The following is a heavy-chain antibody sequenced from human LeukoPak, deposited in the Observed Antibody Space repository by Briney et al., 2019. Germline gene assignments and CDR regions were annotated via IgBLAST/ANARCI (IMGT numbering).Heavy chain of an antibody. D-gene: IGHD4-17*01. V-gene: IGHV4-59*08. J-gene: IGHJ5*02. CDR3: ARRIGYGDYPWFDP. CDR2: IYYSGST. CDR1: GGSISSYY. Sequence: SETLSLTCTVSGGSISSYYWSWIRQPPGKRLEWIGYIYYSGSTNYNPSLKSRVTVSVDTSKNQFSLKLSSVTAADTAVYYCARRIGYGDYPWFDPWGQGTLVTVSS.